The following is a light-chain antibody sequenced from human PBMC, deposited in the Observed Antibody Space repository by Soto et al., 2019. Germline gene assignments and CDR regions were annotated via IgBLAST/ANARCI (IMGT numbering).Light chain of an antibody. J-gene: IGKJ1*01. Sequence: EVVLTQSPGTLSLSPGERATLSCSASQSVRSMYLAWYQQKPGQAPRLLIYDASSRATDIPDRFSGSGSGTDFTLTISRLEPEDFAIYYCQHYGNSLWTFGQGTKVDI. CDR3: QHYGNSLWT. V-gene: IGKV3-20*01. CDR2: DAS. CDR1: QSVRSMY.